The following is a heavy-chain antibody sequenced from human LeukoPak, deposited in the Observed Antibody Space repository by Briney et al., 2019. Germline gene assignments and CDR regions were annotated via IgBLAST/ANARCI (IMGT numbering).Heavy chain of an antibody. CDR3: ARALTTLTYEGY. D-gene: IGHD1-1*01. CDR2: IGKRGTDI. V-gene: IGHV3-11*01. Sequence: GGSLRLSCAASGFTFTDYYMSWVRQAPGKGLEWISYIGKRGTDINYADSVKGRFTVSRDNAKSSLFLQMDNLRAEDTAVYYCARALTTLTYEGYWGQGTLVTVSS. J-gene: IGHJ4*02. CDR1: GFTFTDYY.